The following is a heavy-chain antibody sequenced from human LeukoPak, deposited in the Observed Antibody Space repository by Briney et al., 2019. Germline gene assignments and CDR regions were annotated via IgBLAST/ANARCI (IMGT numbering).Heavy chain of an antibody. V-gene: IGHV3-48*01. CDR2: ISSSSSTI. CDR3: ASGYSGYGTWYYYYMDV. D-gene: IGHD5-12*01. Sequence: TGGSLRLSCAASGFSFSSYEMNWVRQAPGKGLEWVSYISSSSSTIYYADSVKGRFTISRDNAKNSLYLQMNSLRVEDTAVYYCASGYSGYGTWYYYYMDVWGKGTTVTVSS. J-gene: IGHJ6*03. CDR1: GFSFSSYE.